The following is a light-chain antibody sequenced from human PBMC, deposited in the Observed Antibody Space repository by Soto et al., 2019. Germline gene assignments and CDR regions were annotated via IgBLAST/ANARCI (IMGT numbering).Light chain of an antibody. CDR1: SSDVGDYDY. V-gene: IGLV2-14*01. Sequence: QSALTQPASVSGSPGQSITISCTGTSSDVGDYDYVSWYQQHPGKAPKLMIYEVINRPSGVSYRFSGSKSGNTASLTISGLQAEDEADYYCTSYTGSSILLGGGTKLTVL. CDR2: EVI. J-gene: IGLJ2*01. CDR3: TSYTGSSIL.